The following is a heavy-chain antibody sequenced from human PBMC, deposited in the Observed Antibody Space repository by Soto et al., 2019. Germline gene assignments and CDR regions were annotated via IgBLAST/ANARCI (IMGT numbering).Heavy chain of an antibody. Sequence: EVQLLESGGGLVQPGGSLRLSCAASGLTLSSYAMSWVRRVAGKGLERVSGMSGSGDSTYYADSVRGRFTISRDNSKNTLYLQMNSLGAEDTAVYYCAKEAAVGKYYFDYWGQGVPVTVSS. CDR3: AKEAAVGKYYFDY. CDR2: MSGSGDST. V-gene: IGHV3-23*01. D-gene: IGHD6-19*01. J-gene: IGHJ4*02. CDR1: GLTLSSYA.